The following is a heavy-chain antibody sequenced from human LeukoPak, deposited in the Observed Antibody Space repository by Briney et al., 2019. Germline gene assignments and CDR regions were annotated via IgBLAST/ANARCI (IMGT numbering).Heavy chain of an antibody. Sequence: GGSLRLSCAASGFTFDDYGMSWVRQAPGKGLEWVSGINWSGGSTGYTDSVKGRFTISRDNAKNSLYLQMNSLRAEDTAVYYCATTYYYGSGSYSPYYYYYYMDVWGKGTTVTVSS. CDR3: ATTYYYGSGSYSPYYYYYYMDV. CDR1: GFTFDDYG. J-gene: IGHJ6*03. V-gene: IGHV3-20*04. D-gene: IGHD3-10*01. CDR2: INWSGGST.